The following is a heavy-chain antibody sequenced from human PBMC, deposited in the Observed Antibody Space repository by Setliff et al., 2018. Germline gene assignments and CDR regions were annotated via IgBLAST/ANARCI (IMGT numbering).Heavy chain of an antibody. Sequence: PSETLSLTCAVSGVSVNRLTWWSWVRQTPGKGLEWIGFIYHDGNPKFNPSVNYNPSLKSRITMSIDKSKNQFSLNLRSVTAADTAVYYCTRGGERYHTANWGQGALVTVSS. CDR2: IYHDGNPKFNPSV. J-gene: IGHJ4*02. CDR1: GVSVNRLTW. D-gene: IGHD2-2*01. V-gene: IGHV4-4*02. CDR3: TRGGERYHTAN.